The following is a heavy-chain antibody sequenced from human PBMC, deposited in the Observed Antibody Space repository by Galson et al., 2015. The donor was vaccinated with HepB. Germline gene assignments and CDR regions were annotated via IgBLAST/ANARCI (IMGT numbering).Heavy chain of an antibody. CDR1: GGSISSSNW. J-gene: IGHJ6*02. Sequence: LSLTCAVSGGSISSSNWWSWVRQPPGKGLEWIGEIYHSGSTNYNPSLKSRVTISVDKSKNQFSLKLSSVTAADTAVYYCARDRGYSNSYYYYYGMDVWGQGTTVTVSS. D-gene: IGHD4-11*01. CDR2: IYHSGST. CDR3: ARDRGYSNSYYYYYGMDV. V-gene: IGHV4-4*02.